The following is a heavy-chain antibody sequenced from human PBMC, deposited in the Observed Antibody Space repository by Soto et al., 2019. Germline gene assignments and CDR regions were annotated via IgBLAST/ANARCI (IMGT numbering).Heavy chain of an antibody. Sequence: DVVLVSSGGGFVRPGESLRLSCGVSGFKFTSYGMNCVRQAPGKGLEWLSYISDLSATTHYADSVWGRFTVSRANDMNLLFLHLENVRDEDTAVYCCTRGGAGRPDYWGQGSLVVFSS. J-gene: IGHJ4*02. V-gene: IGHV3-48*02. CDR3: TRGGAGRPDY. CDR1: GFKFTSYG. CDR2: ISDLSATT. D-gene: IGHD6-13*01.